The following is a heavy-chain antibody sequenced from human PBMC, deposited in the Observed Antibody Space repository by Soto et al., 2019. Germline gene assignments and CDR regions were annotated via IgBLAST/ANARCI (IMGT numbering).Heavy chain of an antibody. D-gene: IGHD6-13*01. CDR2: LSYDGSDK. J-gene: IGHJ4*02. CDR1: GFTFRSSG. CDR3: AKEFSSRWCIDY. Sequence: QVQLVESGGGVVQPGRSLRLSCAASGFTFRSSGMHWVRQAPGKGLEWVAVLSYDGSDKYYADSVKGRFTISRDNSKNTLYLQMNSLRPEDTAVYYCAKEFSSRWCIDYWGQGTLVTVSS. V-gene: IGHV3-30*18.